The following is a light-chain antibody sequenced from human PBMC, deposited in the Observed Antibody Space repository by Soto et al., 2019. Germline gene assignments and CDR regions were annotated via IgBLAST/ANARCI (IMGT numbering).Light chain of an antibody. Sequence: QSVLTQPASVTGSPGQSITISCTGSSSDVGTYDYVSWYQQHAGKAPKLMIYEVNNRPSGVSDRFSGSKSGNTASLTISGFQAENEDDYYCNSHTTHRSLVFAGRTQLTAL. V-gene: IGLV2-14*01. CDR3: NSHTTHRSLV. CDR2: EVN. J-gene: IGLJ2*01. CDR1: SSDVGTYDY.